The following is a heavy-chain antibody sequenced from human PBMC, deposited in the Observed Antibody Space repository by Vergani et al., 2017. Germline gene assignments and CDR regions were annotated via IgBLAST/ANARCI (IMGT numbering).Heavy chain of an antibody. Sequence: EVQLVESGGGLVQPGGSLRLSCAASGFTFSSYSMSWVRQAPGKGLEWVSVIYSGGSTYYADSVKGRFTISRDNSKNTRYLQMNSLRAEDTALYYCAKPGGSYSEPFDDWGQGTLVTVSS. D-gene: IGHD1-26*01. CDR2: IYSGGST. J-gene: IGHJ4*02. CDR1: GFTFSSYS. CDR3: AKPGGSYSEPFDD. V-gene: IGHV3-66*02.